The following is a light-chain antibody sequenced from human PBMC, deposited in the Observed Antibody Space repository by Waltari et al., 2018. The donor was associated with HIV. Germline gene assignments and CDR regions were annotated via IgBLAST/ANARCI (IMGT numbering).Light chain of an antibody. Sequence: QSALTQPASVSGSPGQSITISCTGTSGDVGGYNYVSWYQQHPGKAPNLRIYEVSNRPSGVSNRFSGSKSGNTASLTISGLQAEDEADYYCSSYTSSSTLVFGGGTKLTVL. V-gene: IGLV2-14*01. J-gene: IGLJ3*02. CDR1: SGDVGGYNY. CDR3: SSYTSSSTLV. CDR2: EVS.